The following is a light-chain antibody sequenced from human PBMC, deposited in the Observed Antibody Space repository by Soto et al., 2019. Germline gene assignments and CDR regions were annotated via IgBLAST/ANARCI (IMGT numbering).Light chain of an antibody. CDR2: GAT. V-gene: IGKV3-20*01. J-gene: IGKJ4*01. Sequence: ESVLPQSPGTLSLSPGERATLSCRASQSVSSSYLAWYQQKYDQAPRLLIYGATSMATGIPDGFSGSGSGTDFTLTISRLEPEDFEVYYCLRYGSSPLTFGGGTKVEIK. CDR3: LRYGSSPLT. CDR1: QSVSSSY.